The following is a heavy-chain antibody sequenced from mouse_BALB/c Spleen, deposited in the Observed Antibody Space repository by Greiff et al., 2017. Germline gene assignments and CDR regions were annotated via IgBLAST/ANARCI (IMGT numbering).Heavy chain of an antibody. CDR2: IYWDDDK. CDR1: GFSLSTSGMG. J-gene: IGHJ4*01. V-gene: IGHV8-12*01. Sequence: QVTLKESGPGILQPSQTLSLTCSFSGFSLSTSGMGVSWIRQPSGKGLEWLAHIYWDDDKRYNPSLKSRLTISKDTSSNQVFLKITSVDTADTATYYCARRRGYAMDYWGQGTSVTVSS. CDR3: ARRRGYAMDY.